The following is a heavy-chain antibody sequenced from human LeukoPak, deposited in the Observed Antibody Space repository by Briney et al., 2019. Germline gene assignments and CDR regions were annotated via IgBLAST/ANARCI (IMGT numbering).Heavy chain of an antibody. J-gene: IGHJ3*02. CDR3: TKDMISGNGEYDAFDI. CDR2: IGNGL. Sequence: GGSLRLSCAASGFTISSYVMRWVRQAPGKGLEWVSTIGNGLYYTDSVKGRFTISRDDSKSTLYLQMNSLRAEDTAIYYCTKDMISGNGEYDAFDIWGQGTIVTVSS. CDR1: GFTISSYV. D-gene: IGHD3-22*01. V-gene: IGHV3-23*01.